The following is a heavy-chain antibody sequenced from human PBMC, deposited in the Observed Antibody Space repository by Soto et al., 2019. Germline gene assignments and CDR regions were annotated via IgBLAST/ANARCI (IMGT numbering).Heavy chain of an antibody. Sequence: GASVKVCCKASGYPFITYFMHWVRQAPGQGLEWMGVINPSRGTTTYAQTFQDRVTMTRDTSASTVYMELSSLRSEDTAMYYCARSYISSSYWFDPWGQGTLVTVSS. CDR3: ARSYISSSYWFDP. V-gene: IGHV1-46*03. CDR1: GYPFITYF. J-gene: IGHJ5*02. D-gene: IGHD6-6*01. CDR2: INPSRGTT.